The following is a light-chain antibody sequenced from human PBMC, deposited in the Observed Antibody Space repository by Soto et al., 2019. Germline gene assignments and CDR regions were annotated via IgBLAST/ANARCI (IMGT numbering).Light chain of an antibody. CDR3: QQYSNSPLT. J-gene: IGKJ4*01. V-gene: IGKV3-20*01. CDR2: VAS. Sequence: EIVMTQSPATLSVSPGERATLSCRASQSVSSNLAWYQQKPGQAPRLLIFVASSRATGIPDRFRGSGSGTDFTLTITRLEPEDFAVYYRQQYSNSPLTFGGGTKVDIK. CDR1: QSVSSN.